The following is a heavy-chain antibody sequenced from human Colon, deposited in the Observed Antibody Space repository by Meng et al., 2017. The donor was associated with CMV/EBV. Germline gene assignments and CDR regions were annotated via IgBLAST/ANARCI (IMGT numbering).Heavy chain of an antibody. CDR2: IFRDGST. J-gene: IGHJ4*02. V-gene: IGHV4-34*12. D-gene: IGHD2-2*01. CDR3: ARATKPNCWEVLEY. Sequence: QVQRQQVCEGLLKPSETLSLTCGVYNGSFSGYFWTWIRQPPGKVLQWIGEIFRDGSTKYNPSLQSRVTMSVDMSKNHFSLNLRSVTAADTAVYFCARATKPNCWEVLEYWGQGTLVTVSS. CDR1: NGSFSGYF.